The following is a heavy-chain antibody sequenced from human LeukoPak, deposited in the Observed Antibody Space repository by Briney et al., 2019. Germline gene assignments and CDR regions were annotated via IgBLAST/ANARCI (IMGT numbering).Heavy chain of an antibody. J-gene: IGHJ6*02. CDR1: GGPIRSSSYY. V-gene: IGHV4-39*01. CDR2: IYYSGST. CDR3: ARQPPYYYGLDV. Sequence: PSETLSLTCTVSGGPIRSSSYYWGWIRQPPGKGLEWIGNIYYSGSTYYNPSLKSRLTISVDTSKNQFSLKLSSVTAADTAVYYCARQPPYYYGLDVWGQGTTVTVSS.